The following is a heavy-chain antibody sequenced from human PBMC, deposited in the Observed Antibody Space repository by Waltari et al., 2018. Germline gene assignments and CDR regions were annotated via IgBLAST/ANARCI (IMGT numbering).Heavy chain of an antibody. Sequence: QLQLQESGPGLVKPSETLSLTCTVSGGSISSSRSYWGWIRQPPGKGLEWIGSIYYSGSTYYNPSLKSRVTISVDTSKNQFSLKLSSVTAADTAVYYCASTVYYDSSGWTYYFDYWGQGTLVTVSS. CDR1: GGSISSSRSY. CDR3: ASTVYYDSSGWTYYFDY. CDR2: IYYSGST. D-gene: IGHD3-22*01. V-gene: IGHV4-39*01. J-gene: IGHJ4*02.